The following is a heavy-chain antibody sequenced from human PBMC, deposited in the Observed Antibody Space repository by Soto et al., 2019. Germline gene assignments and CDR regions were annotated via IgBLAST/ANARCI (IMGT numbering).Heavy chain of an antibody. CDR3: AKEDSSGSYYYYYGMDV. D-gene: IGHD6-19*01. CDR2: ISGSGGST. J-gene: IGHJ6*02. Sequence: GGSLRLSCAASGFTFSSYAMSWVRQAPGKGLEWVSAISGSGGSTYYADSVKGRFTISRDNSKNTLYLQMNSLRAEDTAVYYCAKEDSSGSYYYYYGMDVWGQGTTVTAP. V-gene: IGHV3-23*01. CDR1: GFTFSSYA.